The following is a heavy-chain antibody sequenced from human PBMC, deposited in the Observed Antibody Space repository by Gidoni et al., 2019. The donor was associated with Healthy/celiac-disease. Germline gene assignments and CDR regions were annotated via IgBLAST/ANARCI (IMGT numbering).Heavy chain of an antibody. CDR3: ARDNLVVATGFGPDY. J-gene: IGHJ4*02. CDR1: GFTFSGYA. V-gene: IGHV3-30-3*01. Sequence: QVQLVGSGGGVVQPGRSLRLAWAASGFTFSGYAMLWVRQDPGKGLEWFVVISYDGSNNYYSDSVKGRFTISRDNSKNTLYLQMNSLRAEYTAVYYCARDNLVVATGFGPDYWGQGTLVTVSS. CDR2: ISYDGSNN. D-gene: IGHD5-12*01.